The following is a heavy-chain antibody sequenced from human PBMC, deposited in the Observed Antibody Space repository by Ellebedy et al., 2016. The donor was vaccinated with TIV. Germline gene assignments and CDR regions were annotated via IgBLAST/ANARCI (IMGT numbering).Heavy chain of an antibody. D-gene: IGHD3-22*01. J-gene: IGHJ4*02. Sequence: ASVKVSCKVSGYTLTELSMHWVRQAPGKGLEWMGGFDPEDGETIYAQKFQGRVTMTEDTSTDTAYMELSSLRSEDTAVYYCATFSGSSGSFDYWGQGTLVTVSS. CDR2: FDPEDGET. CDR3: ATFSGSSGSFDY. CDR1: GYTLTELS. V-gene: IGHV1-24*01.